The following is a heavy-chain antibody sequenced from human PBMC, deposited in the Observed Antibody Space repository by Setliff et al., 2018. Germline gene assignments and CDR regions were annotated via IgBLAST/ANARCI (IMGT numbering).Heavy chain of an antibody. CDR1: GYTFINYE. CDR3: ARDLHYIRAY. CDR2: MNPNNGNT. Sequence: GASVKVSCKASGYTFINYEINWVRQATGQGLEWMGGMNPNNGNTGYAQKFQGRVTMTRNTSISTAYMELRSLRSDDTAVYYCARDLHYIRAYWGQGTLVTVSS. V-gene: IGHV1-8*02. D-gene: IGHD3-10*02. J-gene: IGHJ4*02.